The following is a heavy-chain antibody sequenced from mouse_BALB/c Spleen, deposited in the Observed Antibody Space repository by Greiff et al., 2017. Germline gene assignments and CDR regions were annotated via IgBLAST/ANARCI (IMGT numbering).Heavy chain of an antibody. CDR2: ISSGSSTI. CDR1: GFTFSSFG. V-gene: IGHV5-17*02. CDR3: ARLDPWFAY. Sequence: EVQVVESGGGLVQPGGSRKLSCAASGFTFSSFGMHWVRQAPEKGLEWVAYISSGSSTIYYADTVKGRFTISRDNPKNTLFLQMTSLRSEDTAMYYCARLDPWFAYWGQGTLVTVSA. J-gene: IGHJ3*01.